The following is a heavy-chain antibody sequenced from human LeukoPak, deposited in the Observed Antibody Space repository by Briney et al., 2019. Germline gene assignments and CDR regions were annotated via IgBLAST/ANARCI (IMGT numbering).Heavy chain of an antibody. Sequence: ASVKVSCKASGYTFTSYDINWVRQATGQGLEWMGWMNPNSGNTGYAQKFQGRVTMTRNTSISTAYMELSSLRSEDTAVYYCARGEPYDSTINWFDPWGQGTLVTVSS. CDR3: ARGEPYDSTINWFDP. J-gene: IGHJ5*02. V-gene: IGHV1-8*01. CDR2: MNPNSGNT. D-gene: IGHD3-22*01. CDR1: GYTFTSYD.